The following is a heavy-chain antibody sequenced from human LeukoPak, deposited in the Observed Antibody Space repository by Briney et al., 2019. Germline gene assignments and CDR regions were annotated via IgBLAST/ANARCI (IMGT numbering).Heavy chain of an antibody. D-gene: IGHD3-16*02. V-gene: IGHV3-23*01. CDR2: ISGSGGST. CDR1: GFTFSSYG. Sequence: GGSLRLSCAASGFTFSSYGMSWVRQAPGKGLEWVSAISGSGGSTYYADSVKGRFTISRDNSKNTLYLQMNSLRAEDTAVYYCAKYSDDHVWGTYRLMNFDYWGQGTLVSVSS. J-gene: IGHJ4*02. CDR3: AKYSDDHVWGTYRLMNFDY.